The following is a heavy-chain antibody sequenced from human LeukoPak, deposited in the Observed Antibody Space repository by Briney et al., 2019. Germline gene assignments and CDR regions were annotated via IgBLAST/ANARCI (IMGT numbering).Heavy chain of an antibody. Sequence: PGGSLRLSCAASGFTFSSYWMSWVRQAPGKGLEWVANIKQDGSEKYYVDSVKGRFTISRDNAKNSLYLQMNSLRAEDTAVYYCARENYYDSSGYPQAFDIWGQGTMVTVSS. CDR2: IKQDGSEK. J-gene: IGHJ3*02. CDR1: GFTFSSYW. V-gene: IGHV3-7*01. D-gene: IGHD3-22*01. CDR3: ARENYYDSSGYPQAFDI.